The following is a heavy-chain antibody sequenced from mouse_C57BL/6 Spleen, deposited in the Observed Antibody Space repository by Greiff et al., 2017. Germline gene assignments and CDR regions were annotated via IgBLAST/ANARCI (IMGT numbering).Heavy chain of an antibody. D-gene: IGHD2-3*01. J-gene: IGHJ1*03. Sequence: VQLQQSGPELVKPGASVKISCKASGYSFTSYYIHWVKQRPGQGLEWIGRIYPGSGNTKYNEKFKGKAKLTADTSSSTAYMQLSSLTSEDSAVYYCARDDGYWYFDVWGTGTTVTVSS. V-gene: IGHV1-66*01. CDR3: ARDDGYWYFDV. CDR1: GYSFTSYY. CDR2: IYPGSGNT.